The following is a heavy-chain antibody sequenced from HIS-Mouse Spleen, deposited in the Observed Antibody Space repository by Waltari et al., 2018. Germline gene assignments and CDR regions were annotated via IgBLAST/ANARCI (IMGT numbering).Heavy chain of an antibody. J-gene: IGHJ4*02. CDR1: GGSFSGYY. V-gene: IGHV4-34*01. CDR2: INHSGRT. Sequence: QVQLQQWGAGLLKPSETLSLTCAVYGGSFSGYYWSWIRQPPGKGLEWIGEINHSGRTNYNPSLKSRVTISVDTSKTQFSLKLSSVTAADTAVYYCAREQPFDYWGQGTLVTVSS. CDR3: AREQPFDY. D-gene: IGHD5-18*01.